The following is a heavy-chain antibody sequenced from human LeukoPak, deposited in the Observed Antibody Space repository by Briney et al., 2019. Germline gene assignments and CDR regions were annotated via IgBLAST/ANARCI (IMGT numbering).Heavy chain of an antibody. CDR3: ARSQDGYNYNY. V-gene: IGHV4-59*01. Sequence: SETLSLTCTVSGGSISSYYWSWIGQPPGKGLEWIGYIYYSGSTNYNPSLKSRVTISVDTSKNQFSLKLSSVTAADTAVYYCARSQDGYNYNYWGQGTLVTVSS. J-gene: IGHJ4*02. D-gene: IGHD5-24*01. CDR2: IYYSGST. CDR1: GGSISSYY.